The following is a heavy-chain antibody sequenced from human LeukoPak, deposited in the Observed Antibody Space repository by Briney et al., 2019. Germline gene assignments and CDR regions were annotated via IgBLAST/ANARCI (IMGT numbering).Heavy chain of an antibody. D-gene: IGHD6-13*01. Sequence: GASVKVSCKASGGTFSSYAISWVRQAPGQGLEWMGGIIPIFGTANYAQKFQGRVTMTEDTSTDTAYMELSSLRSEDTAVYYCATCALSSSGVYYYYYMDVWGKGTTVTISS. V-gene: IGHV1-69*06. CDR1: GGTFSSYA. CDR3: ATCALSSSGVYYYYYMDV. J-gene: IGHJ6*03. CDR2: IIPIFGTA.